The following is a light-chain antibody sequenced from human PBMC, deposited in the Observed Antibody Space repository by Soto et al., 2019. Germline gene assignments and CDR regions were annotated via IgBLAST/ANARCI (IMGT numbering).Light chain of an antibody. V-gene: IGKV3-11*01. Sequence: EIVLTQSPATLSLSPGERATLSCRASPSVTNDLAWYQQKPGQSPRLLIYGAFNRATGIPARFSCSGSGTDFTLTVRSLGPEDFAVDYCQHRRNWPWTFSQGTKVDI. CDR1: PSVTND. CDR3: QHRRNWPWT. J-gene: IGKJ1*01. CDR2: GAF.